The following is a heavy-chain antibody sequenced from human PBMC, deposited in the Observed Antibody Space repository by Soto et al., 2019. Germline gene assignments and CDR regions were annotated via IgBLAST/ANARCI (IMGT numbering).Heavy chain of an antibody. CDR2: IYYSGST. CDR3: ARVHDFWSGYAPFDY. CDR1: GGSISSYY. Sequence: SETLSLTCTVSGGSISSYYWSWIRQPPGKGLEWIGYIYYSGSTNYNPSLKSRVTISVDTSKNQFSLKLSSVTAADTAVYYCARVHDFWSGYAPFDYWGQGTLVTVSS. D-gene: IGHD3-3*01. J-gene: IGHJ4*02. V-gene: IGHV4-59*01.